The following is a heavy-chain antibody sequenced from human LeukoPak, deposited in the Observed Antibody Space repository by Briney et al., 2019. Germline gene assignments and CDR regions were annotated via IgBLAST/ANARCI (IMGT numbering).Heavy chain of an antibody. Sequence: PGGSLRLSCAASGFTFNSYWMSWVRQAPGKGLEWVGFIRSKAYGGTTEYAASVKGRFTISRDDSKSIAYLQMNSLKTEDTAVYYCTSGYFDWLPPDYWGQGTLVTVSS. V-gene: IGHV3-49*04. CDR1: GFTFNSYW. CDR2: IRSKAYGGTT. J-gene: IGHJ4*02. D-gene: IGHD3-9*01. CDR3: TSGYFDWLPPDY.